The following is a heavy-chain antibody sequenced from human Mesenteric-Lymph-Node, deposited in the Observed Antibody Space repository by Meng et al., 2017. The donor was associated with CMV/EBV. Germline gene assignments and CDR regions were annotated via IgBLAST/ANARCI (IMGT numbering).Heavy chain of an antibody. CDR3: ARQYGGSSTYFDY. J-gene: IGHJ4*02. V-gene: IGHV4-39*01. Sequence: VSGGSISSSSYYWGWLRQPPGKGLEWIGSIYYSGSTYYNPSLKSRVTISVDTSKNQFSLKLSSVTAADTAVYYCARQYGGSSTYFDYWGQGTLVTVSS. CDR2: IYYSGST. D-gene: IGHD1-26*01. CDR1: GGSISSSSYY.